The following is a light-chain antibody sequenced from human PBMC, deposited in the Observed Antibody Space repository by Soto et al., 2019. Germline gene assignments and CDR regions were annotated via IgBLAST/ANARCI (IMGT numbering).Light chain of an antibody. V-gene: IGKV3-20*01. CDR2: GAS. CDR1: QSVSSTY. CDR3: QHYGSSPPWT. J-gene: IGKJ1*01. Sequence: EIVLTQSPGTLSLSPGEGATLSCRASQSVSSTYLAWYQQKPGQAPRLLIFGASNRATGIPDRFSGSGSGTDFTLTISSLEPEDFALYYCQHYGSSPPWTFGQGTKVEVK.